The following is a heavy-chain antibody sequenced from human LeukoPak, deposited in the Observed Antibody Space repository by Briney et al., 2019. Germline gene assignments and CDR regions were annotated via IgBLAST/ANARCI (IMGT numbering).Heavy chain of an antibody. Sequence: GSLRLSCAASGFTFSSYAMSWVRQAPGKGLEWVSAISGSGGSTYYADSVKGRFTTSRDNSKNTLYLQMNSLRAEDTAVYYCAKNRRATTTNWFDPWGQGTLVTVSS. D-gene: IGHD1-26*01. CDR3: AKNRRATTTNWFDP. V-gene: IGHV3-23*01. J-gene: IGHJ5*02. CDR1: GFTFSSYA. CDR2: ISGSGGST.